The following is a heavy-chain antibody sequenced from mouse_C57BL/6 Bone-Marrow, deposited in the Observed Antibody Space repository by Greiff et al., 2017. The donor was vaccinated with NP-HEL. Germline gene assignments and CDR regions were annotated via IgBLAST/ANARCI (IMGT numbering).Heavy chain of an antibody. V-gene: IGHV1-85*01. J-gene: IGHJ2*01. CDR1: GYTFTSYC. CDR3: ARSDFLYYFDY. Sequence: VQLQQSGAELAKPGASVKLSCKASGYTFTSYCMHWVKQRPGQGLEWIGWIYPRDGSTKYNEKFKGKATLTVDTSSSTAYMELHSLTSEDSAVYFCARSDFLYYFDYWGQGTTLTVSS. CDR2: IYPRDGST.